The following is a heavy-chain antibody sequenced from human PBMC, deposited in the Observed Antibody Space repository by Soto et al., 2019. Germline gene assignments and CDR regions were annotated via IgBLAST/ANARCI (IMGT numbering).Heavy chain of an antibody. D-gene: IGHD3-10*01. J-gene: IGHJ4*02. CDR3: VGCKSNTIFDY. V-gene: IGHV4-39*01. CDR1: GGSINTRPSY. CDR2: IFYNGGT. Sequence: SETLSLTCTVFGGSINTRPSYWAWIRQPPGKGLEWIGHIFYNGGTSYNPSLRSRVSISADTSRNQFFLKLFSVTVADAAVYHCVGCKSNTIFDYWGQGAAVTVSS.